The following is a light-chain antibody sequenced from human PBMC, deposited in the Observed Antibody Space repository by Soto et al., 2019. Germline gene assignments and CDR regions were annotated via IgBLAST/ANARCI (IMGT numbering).Light chain of an antibody. V-gene: IGLV3-1*01. Sequence: SYELTQSPSVSVSPGQTATITCSGDKLGDKYAYWYQQKPGQSPVVVIYEDTKRPSGIPERFSGSNSGNTATLTISGTQAMDEADYYCQAWDSSSVVFGGGTKLT. CDR1: KLGDKY. J-gene: IGLJ2*01. CDR2: EDT. CDR3: QAWDSSSVV.